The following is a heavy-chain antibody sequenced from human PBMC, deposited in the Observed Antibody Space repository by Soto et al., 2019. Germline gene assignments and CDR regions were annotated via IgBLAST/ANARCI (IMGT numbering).Heavy chain of an antibody. J-gene: IGHJ4*02. CDR2: INHSGST. CDR1: GGSFSGYY. D-gene: IGHD2-2*01. Sequence: QVQLQQWGAGLLKPSETLSLTCAVYGGSFSGYYWSWIRQPPGKGLEWIGEINHSGSTNYNPSLKSRVTISVDTSKNQFSLKLSSVTAADTAVLYCARGETYCSSTSCYVPFDYWGQGTLVTVSS. V-gene: IGHV4-34*01. CDR3: ARGETYCSSTSCYVPFDY.